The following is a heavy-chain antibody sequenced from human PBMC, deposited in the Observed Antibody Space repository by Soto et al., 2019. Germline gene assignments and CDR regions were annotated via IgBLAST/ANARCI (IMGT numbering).Heavy chain of an antibody. CDR1: GFTFSSYG. D-gene: IGHD2-8*01. CDR3: AKDIVLMVYAIRDYGMDV. V-gene: IGHV3-30*18. J-gene: IGHJ6*02. CDR2: ISYDGSNK. Sequence: ALRLSCASSGFTFSSYGMHWVRQAPGKGLEWVAVISYDGSNKYYADSVKGRFTISRDNSKNTLYLQMNSLRAEDTAVYYCAKDIVLMVYAIRDYGMDVWGQGTTVTVSS.